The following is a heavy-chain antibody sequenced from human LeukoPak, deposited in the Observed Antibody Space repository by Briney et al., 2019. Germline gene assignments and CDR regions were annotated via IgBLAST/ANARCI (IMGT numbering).Heavy chain of an antibody. Sequence: SVTLSCIACVFVFGDYAMNWVRQARSKGLEWVGFIKPKLYGGTTEYAAAVKGRFTISRDDYNAIAYLQMNSLKTEDTAVYYCTRHHRDDWSPGYYFDCWGKGTLVTVSS. D-gene: IGHD3-9*01. CDR2: IKPKLYGGTT. CDR3: TRHHRDDWSPGYYFDC. J-gene: IGHJ4*02. CDR1: VFVFGDYA. V-gene: IGHV3-49*04.